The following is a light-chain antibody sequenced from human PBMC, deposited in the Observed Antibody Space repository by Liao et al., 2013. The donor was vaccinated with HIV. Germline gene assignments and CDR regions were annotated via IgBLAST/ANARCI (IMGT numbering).Light chain of an antibody. CDR2: YDS. V-gene: IGLV3-21*01. CDR1: NIGSKS. J-gene: IGLJ3*02. CDR3: QLWDSSSDHPV. Sequence: SYELTQAPSVSVAPGKTARITCGGNNIGSKSVHWYQQKPGQAPVVIIYYDSDRPSGIPERFSGSNSGNTATLTISRVEAGDEADYYCQLWDSSSDHPVFGGGTKVTVL.